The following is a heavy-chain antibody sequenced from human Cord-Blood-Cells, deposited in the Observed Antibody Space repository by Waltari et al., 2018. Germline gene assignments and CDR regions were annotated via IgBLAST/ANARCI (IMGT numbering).Heavy chain of an antibody. D-gene: IGHD3-22*01. CDR1: GGSISSSSYY. Sequence: QLQLQESGPGLVKPSETLSLTCTVSGGSISSSSYYWGWIRQPPGKGLEWIGSIYYSGSTDYNPSLKRRVTISVDTSKNQFSLKLSSVTAADTAVYYCARGPPYDSSGYYYFDYWGQGTLVTVSS. J-gene: IGHJ4*02. CDR3: ARGPPYDSSGYYYFDY. CDR2: IYYSGST. V-gene: IGHV4-39*07.